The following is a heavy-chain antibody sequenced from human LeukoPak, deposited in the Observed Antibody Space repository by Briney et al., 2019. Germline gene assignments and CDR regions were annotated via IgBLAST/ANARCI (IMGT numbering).Heavy chain of an antibody. V-gene: IGHV4-34*01. Sequence: PGGSLRLSCAVSGFTFSSYGMNWIRQPPGKGLEWIGEINHSGSTKYNPSLKSRVTISIDTSKNQFSLKLSSATAADTAVYYCAGGPLTTLELFYYWGQGTLVTVSS. D-gene: IGHD4-11*01. CDR1: GFTFSSYG. CDR3: AGGPLTTLELFYY. J-gene: IGHJ4*02. CDR2: INHSGST.